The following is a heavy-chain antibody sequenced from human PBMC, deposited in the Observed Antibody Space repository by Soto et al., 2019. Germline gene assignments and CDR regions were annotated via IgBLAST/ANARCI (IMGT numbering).Heavy chain of an antibody. CDR3: ARGLRTGRGQIAYYFDY. D-gene: IGHD1-1*01. V-gene: IGHV4-59*01. CDR1: GGSISSYY. CDR2: IYYSGST. Sequence: PSETLSLTCTVSGGSISSYYWSWIRQPPGKGLEWIGYIYYSGSTNYNPSLKSRVTISVDTSKNQFSLKLSSVTAADTAVYYCARGLRTGRGQIAYYFDYWGQGTLVTVSS. J-gene: IGHJ4*02.